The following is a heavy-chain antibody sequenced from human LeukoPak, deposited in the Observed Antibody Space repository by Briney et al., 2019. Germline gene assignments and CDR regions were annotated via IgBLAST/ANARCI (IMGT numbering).Heavy chain of an antibody. V-gene: IGHV3-21*01. D-gene: IGHD2-2*01. Sequence: GGTLRLSCAASGFTFSSYGMSWVRQAPGKGLEWVSSISSSSSYIYYADSMKGRFTISRDNAKNSLYLKMNSLRAEDTAVYYCARAPNQLLGNIDYWGQGTLVTVSS. CDR1: GFTFSSYG. J-gene: IGHJ4*02. CDR2: ISSSSSYI. CDR3: ARAPNQLLGNIDY.